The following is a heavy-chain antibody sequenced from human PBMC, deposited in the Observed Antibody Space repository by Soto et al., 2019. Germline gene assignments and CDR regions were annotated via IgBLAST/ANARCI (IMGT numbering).Heavy chain of an antibody. CDR2: ISYDGSNK. D-gene: IGHD3-3*01. Sequence: GGSLRLSCAASGFTFSSYGMHWVRQAPGKGLEWVAVISYDGSNKYYADSVKGRFTISRDNSKNTLYLQMNSLRAEDTAVYYCAKQYFTTRQGPFDYWGQGNLVTVSS. CDR1: GFTFSSYG. J-gene: IGHJ4*02. CDR3: AKQYFTTRQGPFDY. V-gene: IGHV3-30*18.